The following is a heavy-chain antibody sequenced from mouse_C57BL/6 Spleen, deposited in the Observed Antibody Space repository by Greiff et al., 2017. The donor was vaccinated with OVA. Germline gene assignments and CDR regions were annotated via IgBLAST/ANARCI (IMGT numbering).Heavy chain of an antibody. CDR2: IDPETGGT. J-gene: IGHJ1*03. CDR1: GYTFTDYE. V-gene: IGHV1-15*01. CDR3: TRYGLNYYGSSLADV. D-gene: IGHD1-1*01. Sequence: QVQLQQSGAELVRPGASVTLSCKASGYTFTDYEMHWVKQTPVHGLEWIGAIDPETGGTAYNQKFKGKAILTADKSSSTAYMELRSLTSEDSAVYYCTRYGLNYYGSSLADVWGTGTTVTVSS.